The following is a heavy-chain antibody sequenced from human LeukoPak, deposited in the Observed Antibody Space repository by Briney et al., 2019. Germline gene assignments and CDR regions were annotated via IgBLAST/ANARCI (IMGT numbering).Heavy chain of an antibody. V-gene: IGHV4-59*01. CDR1: GGSISSYY. Sequence: KASETLSLTCTVSGGSISSYYWSWIRQPPGKGLECIGYISYSGSANYNPSHKSRVTISVETSKNQFSLKLTSVTAADTAVYYCAKMGYSGQDKGLGYNWFDPWGQGTLVSVSS. D-gene: IGHD1-26*01. J-gene: IGHJ5*02. CDR3: AKMGYSGQDKGLGYNWFDP. CDR2: ISYSGSA.